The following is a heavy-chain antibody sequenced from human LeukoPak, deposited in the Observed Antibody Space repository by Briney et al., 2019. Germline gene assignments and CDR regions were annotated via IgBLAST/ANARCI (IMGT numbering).Heavy chain of an antibody. D-gene: IGHD2-2*01. CDR2: IIPIFGTA. Sequence: SAKVSCKASGGTFSSYAISWVRQAPGQGLEWMGGIIPIFGTANYAQKLQGRVTITADESTSTAYMELSSLRSEGTAVYYCAREVICSSTSCPHLRGHISEDYWGQGTLVTVSS. V-gene: IGHV1-69*13. J-gene: IGHJ4*02. CDR3: AREVICSSTSCPHLRGHISEDY. CDR1: GGTFSSYA.